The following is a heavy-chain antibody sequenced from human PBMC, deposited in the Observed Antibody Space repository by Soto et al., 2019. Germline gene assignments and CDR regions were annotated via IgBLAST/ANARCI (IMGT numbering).Heavy chain of an antibody. Sequence: EVQLLESGGGLVQPGGSLRLSCAASGFTLSSYAMSWVRQAPGKGLEWVSAISGSGGSTYYADSVKGRFTISRDNSKNTLYLQMNSLRAEDTAVYYCAKDLAVASLSDYWGQGTLVTVSS. CDR3: AKDLAVASLSDY. J-gene: IGHJ4*02. CDR1: GFTLSSYA. D-gene: IGHD6-19*01. V-gene: IGHV3-23*01. CDR2: ISGSGGST.